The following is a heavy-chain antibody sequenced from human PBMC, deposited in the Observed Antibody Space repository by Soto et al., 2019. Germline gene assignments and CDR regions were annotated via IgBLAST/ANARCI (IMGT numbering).Heavy chain of an antibody. J-gene: IGHJ6*02. D-gene: IGHD5-12*01. Sequence: PGGSLRLSCAASGFTFSSYGMHWVRQAPGKGLEWVAVIWYDGSNKYYADSVKGRFTISRDNSKNTLYLQMNSLRAEDTAVYYCARATITGDFNYYGMDVWGQGTTVTVAS. CDR2: IWYDGSNK. V-gene: IGHV3-33*01. CDR3: ARATITGDFNYYGMDV. CDR1: GFTFSSYG.